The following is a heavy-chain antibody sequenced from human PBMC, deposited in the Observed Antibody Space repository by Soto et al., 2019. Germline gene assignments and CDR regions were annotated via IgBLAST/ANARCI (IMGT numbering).Heavy chain of an antibody. CDR3: VRKIVGTTTSGAYWYFAV. D-gene: IGHD1-26*01. V-gene: IGHV3-23*01. Sequence: EVQLLESGGGLVQPGGSLRLSCAASGFTFSSFAMNWVRQAPGKGLEWVSGVSGGGDATLYADSVKSRFTISRVQSKNTLYLQMNRLSAADTAVYYCVRKIVGTTTSGAYWYFAVWGRGPLVTVSS. J-gene: IGHJ2*01. CDR2: VSGGGDAT. CDR1: GFTFSSFA.